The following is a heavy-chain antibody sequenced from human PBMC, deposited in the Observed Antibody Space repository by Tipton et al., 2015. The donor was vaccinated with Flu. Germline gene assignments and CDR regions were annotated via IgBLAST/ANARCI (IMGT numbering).Heavy chain of an antibody. V-gene: IGHV4-38-2*01. CDR1: GYFIRENFY. J-gene: IGHJ4*02. CDR2: VHNTGTT. Sequence: TLSLTCVVSGYFIRENFYWGWVRQSPGKGLEWIGSVHNTGTTFYNPSLRSRITMSIDTSNNQFFLRLNSVTAADTAVYYCARRSSDYGGNCFDYWGQGTLVTVSS. CDR3: ARRSSDYGGNCFDY. D-gene: IGHD4-23*01.